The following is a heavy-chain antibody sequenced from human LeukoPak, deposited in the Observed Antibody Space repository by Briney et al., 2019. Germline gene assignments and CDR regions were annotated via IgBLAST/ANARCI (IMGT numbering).Heavy chain of an antibody. V-gene: IGHV3-30*02. D-gene: IGHD4-17*01. CDR3: AKDLRTTVTN. Sequence: PGGSLRLSCAASGFTFSSYGMHWVRQAPGKGLEWVAFIRYDGSNKYYADSVKGRFTISRDNSKNTLYLQMNSLRAEDTAVYFCAKDLRTTVTNCGQGTLDTVSS. J-gene: IGHJ4*02. CDR2: IRYDGSNK. CDR1: GFTFSSYG.